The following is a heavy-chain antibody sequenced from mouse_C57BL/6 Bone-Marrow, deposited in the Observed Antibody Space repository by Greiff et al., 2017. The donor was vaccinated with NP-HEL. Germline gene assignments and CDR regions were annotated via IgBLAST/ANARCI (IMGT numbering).Heavy chain of an antibody. Sequence: QVHVKQPGAELVKPGASVKLSCKASGYTFTSYWMHWVKQRPGQGLEWIGMIHPNSGSTNYNEKFKSKATLTVDKSSSTAYMQLSSLTSEDSAVYYCARRGYYGRNYFDYWGQGTTLTVSS. CDR2: IHPNSGST. V-gene: IGHV1-64*01. J-gene: IGHJ2*01. D-gene: IGHD1-1*01. CDR3: ARRGYYGRNYFDY. CDR1: GYTFTSYW.